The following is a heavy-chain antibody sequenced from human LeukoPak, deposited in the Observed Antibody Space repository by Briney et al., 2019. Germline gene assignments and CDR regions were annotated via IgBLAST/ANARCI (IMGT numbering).Heavy chain of an antibody. J-gene: IGHJ4*02. Sequence: GGSLRLSCAASGFTFSSYAMSWVRQAPGKGLEWVSAISGSGGSTYYADSVKGRFTISRDNSKNTLYLQMNSLRAEDTAVYYCSKDRSDNTTWYVGSHWGQGTLVTVSS. CDR2: ISGSGGST. CDR3: SKDRSDNTTWYVGSH. V-gene: IGHV3-23*01. D-gene: IGHD3-10*02. CDR1: GFTFSSYA.